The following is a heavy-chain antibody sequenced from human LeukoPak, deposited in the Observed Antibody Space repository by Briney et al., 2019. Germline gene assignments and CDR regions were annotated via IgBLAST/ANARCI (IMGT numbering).Heavy chain of an antibody. V-gene: IGHV4-4*07. Sequence: KASETLSLTCTVSGGSISTYYWSWIRQPPGKGLEWIGRIYTSGSTNYNPSLKSRVTMSVDTSKNQFSLKLSSVTAADTAVYYCARERPYGDYPHYYYYYYMDVWGKGTTVTISS. CDR1: GGSISTYY. J-gene: IGHJ6*03. CDR3: ARERPYGDYPHYYYYYYMDV. D-gene: IGHD4-17*01. CDR2: IYTSGST.